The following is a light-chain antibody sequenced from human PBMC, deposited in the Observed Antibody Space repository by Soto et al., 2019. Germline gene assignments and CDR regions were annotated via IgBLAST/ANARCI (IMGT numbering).Light chain of an antibody. CDR2: GAS. V-gene: IGKV3-20*01. Sequence: EIVLTQSPGTLSLSPGERATLSCRATQSVSSNYLAWYQQKSGQAPRLLIYGASSRATGIPDRFSGGGSGTDFTLTITRLEPEDFATYYCQHYNSYSEAFGQGTKVDIK. J-gene: IGKJ1*01. CDR1: QSVSSNY. CDR3: QHYNSYSEA.